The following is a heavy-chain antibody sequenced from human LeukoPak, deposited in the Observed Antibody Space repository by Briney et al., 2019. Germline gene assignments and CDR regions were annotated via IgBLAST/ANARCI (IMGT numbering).Heavy chain of an antibody. Sequence: ASVRVSCKASGGTFSSYAISRVRQAPGQGLEWMGGIIPIFGTANYAQKFQGRVTITTDESTSTAYMELSSLRSEDTAVYYCAREVRSGYDRYYFDYWGQGTLVTVSS. CDR3: AREVRSGYDRYYFDY. V-gene: IGHV1-69*05. CDR1: GGTFSSYA. D-gene: IGHD5-12*01. J-gene: IGHJ4*02. CDR2: IIPIFGTA.